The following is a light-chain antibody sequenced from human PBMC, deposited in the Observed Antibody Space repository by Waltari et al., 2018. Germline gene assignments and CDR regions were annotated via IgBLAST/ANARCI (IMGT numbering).Light chain of an antibody. CDR2: GNS. CDR3: QSYDSSLSGSI. J-gene: IGLJ2*01. Sequence: QSGLTQPPSVSGAPGQRVTISCTGSSSNIGAGYDVHWYQLLPGTAPKLPIYGNSNRPSGVPDRFSGSKSGTSASLAITGLQAEDEADYYCQSYDSSLSGSIFGGGTKLTVL. CDR1: SSNIGAGYD. V-gene: IGLV1-40*01.